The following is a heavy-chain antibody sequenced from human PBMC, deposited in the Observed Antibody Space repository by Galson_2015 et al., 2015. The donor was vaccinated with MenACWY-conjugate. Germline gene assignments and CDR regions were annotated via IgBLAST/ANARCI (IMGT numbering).Heavy chain of an antibody. V-gene: IGHV5-51*01. D-gene: IGHD3-3*02. CDR3: ARPLFQGSVKPAAFNV. CDR2: IFPGDSET. Sequence: QSGAEVKRPGKSLKISCKASGYNFDNFWIGWVRQMPGNRPEWMGVIFPGDSETRYTPAFQGRVTISVDKSVNTAYLQWDSVKASDAAIYFCARPLFQGSVKPAAFNVWGRGTLVAVSS. CDR1: GYNFDNFW. J-gene: IGHJ4*03.